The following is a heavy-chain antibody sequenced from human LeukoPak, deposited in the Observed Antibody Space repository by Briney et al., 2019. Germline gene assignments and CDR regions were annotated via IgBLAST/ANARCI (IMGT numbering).Heavy chain of an antibody. V-gene: IGHV1-2*06. J-gene: IGHJ4*02. CDR2: INPNSGGT. CDR1: GYTFTGYY. D-gene: IGHD5-18*01. CDR3: ARDYSRSSYSYGYDY. Sequence: ASVKVSCKASGYTFTGYYMHWVRQAPGQGLEWMGRINPNSGGTNYAQKFQGRVTMTRDTSISTAYMELSRLRSDDTAVYYCARDYSRSSYSYGYDYWGQETLVTVSS.